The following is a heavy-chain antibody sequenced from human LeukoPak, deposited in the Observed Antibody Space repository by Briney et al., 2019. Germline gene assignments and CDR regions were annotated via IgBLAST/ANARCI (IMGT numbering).Heavy chain of an antibody. V-gene: IGHV3-73*01. CDR2: IRSKTNNYAT. CDR1: GFTFSGSA. Sequence: GGSLRLSSAASGFTFSGSAMHWVRQASGEGLEWVGRIRSKTNNYATAYAASVKGRLTIYRDDSKNTAYLQMSRLKTEDTAVYYCGGGGAADSWGQGAMVTVSS. J-gene: IGHJ3*02. D-gene: IGHD3-16*01. CDR3: GGGGAADS.